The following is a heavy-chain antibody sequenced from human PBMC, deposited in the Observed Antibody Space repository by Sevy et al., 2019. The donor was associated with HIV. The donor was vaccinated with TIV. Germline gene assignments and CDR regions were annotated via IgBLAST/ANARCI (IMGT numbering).Heavy chain of an antibody. CDR3: ARRGFDSSGYPQYYFDY. D-gene: IGHD3-22*01. J-gene: IGHJ4*02. CDR2: IYPGDSDI. Sequence: GESLKISCKGSGYRFISYWIGWVRQMPGKGLEWMGIIYPGDSDIRYSPSFQGQVTISAEKSISTAYLQWSSLQASDTAMYFCARRGFDSSGYPQYYFDYWGQGTLVTVSS. CDR1: GYRFISYW. V-gene: IGHV5-51*01.